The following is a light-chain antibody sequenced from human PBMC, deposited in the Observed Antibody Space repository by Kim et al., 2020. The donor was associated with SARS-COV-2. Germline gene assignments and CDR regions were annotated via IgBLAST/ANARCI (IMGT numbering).Light chain of an antibody. CDR2: GAS. V-gene: IGKV3-20*01. CDR1: QSVSRSS. CDR3: QQYSSSPAT. Sequence: SPGERATLACRAIQSVSRSSSAWYQQKPDPAPRLLIYGASSRATGIPDRFSGSGSGTDFTLTITRLEPEDFAVYYCQQYSSSPATFGQGTKVDIK. J-gene: IGKJ1*01.